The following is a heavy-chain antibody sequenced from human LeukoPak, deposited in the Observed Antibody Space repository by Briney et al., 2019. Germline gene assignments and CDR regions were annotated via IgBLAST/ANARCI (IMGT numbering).Heavy chain of an antibody. J-gene: IGHJ4*02. CDR3: AKDQHDSSGYYGY. V-gene: IGHV3-23*01. Sequence: GGSLRLSCAASGFAFSSYGMSWVRQAPGKGLEWVSAISGSGGSTYYADSVKGRFTISRDNSKNTLYLQMNSLRAEDTAVYYCAKDQHDSSGYYGYWGQGTLVTVSS. CDR1: GFAFSSYG. D-gene: IGHD3-22*01. CDR2: ISGSGGST.